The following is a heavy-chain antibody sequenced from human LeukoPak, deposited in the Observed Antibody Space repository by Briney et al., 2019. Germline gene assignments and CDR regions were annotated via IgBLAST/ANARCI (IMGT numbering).Heavy chain of an antibody. J-gene: IGHJ3*02. CDR1: GGSISSSSYY. CDR2: IYYSGST. V-gene: IGHV4-39*07. D-gene: IGHD5-24*01. Sequence: SETLSLTCTVSGGSISSSSYYWGWIRQPPGKGLEWIGSIYYSGSTYYNPSLKSRVTISVDTSKNQFSLKLSSVTAADTAVYYCARLPAFPRRWLQSADAFDIWGQGTMVTVSS. CDR3: ARLPAFPRRWLQSADAFDI.